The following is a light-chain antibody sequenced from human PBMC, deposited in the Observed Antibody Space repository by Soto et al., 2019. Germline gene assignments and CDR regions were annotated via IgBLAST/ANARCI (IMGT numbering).Light chain of an antibody. Sequence: DIQMTQSPSTLSASVGDRATITCRASQTISSWLAWYQQKPGRAPKLLIYKASTLESEVPSRFSGSGSVTEFTLTVSSLQPDDFATYYCQQYNRSPWTFGQGTKVESK. CDR1: QTISSW. V-gene: IGKV1-5*03. CDR2: KAS. CDR3: QQYNRSPWT. J-gene: IGKJ1*01.